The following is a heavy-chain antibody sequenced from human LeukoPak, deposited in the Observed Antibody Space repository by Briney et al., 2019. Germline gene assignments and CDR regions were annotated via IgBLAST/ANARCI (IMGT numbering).Heavy chain of an antibody. V-gene: IGHV3-7*01. CDR1: GLTFSYYW. D-gene: IGHD2-21*02. CDR3: ARDWGDGFDS. J-gene: IGHJ4*02. CDR2: MKQDGSEK. Sequence: GGSLRLSCVDSGLTFSYYWMTWVRQAPGKGLDWVASMKQDGSEKYYVDSVKGRFTISRDNSKNSLSLQMNILRAEDTAVYYCARDWGDGFDSWGQGTLVTVSS.